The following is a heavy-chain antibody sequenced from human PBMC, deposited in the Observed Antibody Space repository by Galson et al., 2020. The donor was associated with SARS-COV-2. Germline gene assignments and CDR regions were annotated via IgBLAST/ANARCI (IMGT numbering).Heavy chain of an antibody. CDR1: GDSINSGGYY. V-gene: IGHV4-61*02. CDR2: IYTSGTT. D-gene: IGHD3-16*01. Sequence: SDTLSLTRTVSGDSINSGGYYWTWIRQPAGKGLEWIGRIYTSGTTNYNPSLKNRATISLDTPKNQFSLTLTSVTAADTAVYYCARDFPQYSYSYIYYYYMDVWGQGTTVTVSS. J-gene: IGHJ6*02. CDR3: ARDFPQYSYSYIYYYYMDV.